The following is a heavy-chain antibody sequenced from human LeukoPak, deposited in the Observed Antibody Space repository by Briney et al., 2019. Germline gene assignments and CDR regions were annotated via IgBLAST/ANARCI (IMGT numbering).Heavy chain of an antibody. CDR2: IHTSGST. V-gene: IGHV4-4*07. J-gene: IGHJ4*02. Sequence: SETLSLTCTFSGGSISSYYWSWIRQPAGKGLEWIGRIHTSGSTNYNPSLKSRVTMSVDASKNQFSLKLSSVTAADTAVYYCARDGYYYGSGSYSPLDYWGQGTLVTVSS. CDR1: GGSISSYY. D-gene: IGHD3-10*01. CDR3: ARDGYYYGSGSYSPLDY.